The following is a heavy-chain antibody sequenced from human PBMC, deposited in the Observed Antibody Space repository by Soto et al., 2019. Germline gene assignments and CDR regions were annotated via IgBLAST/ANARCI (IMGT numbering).Heavy chain of an antibody. CDR1: GFTFSNYW. Sequence: GGSLRLSCGASGFTFSNYWIHWVRQAPGKGLVWVSCINPKGDNAFYADSVKGRFTISRDNAKNTLYLQMNRLRAEDTAKYYCTRDGEGAEPLDYWGQGTLVTVSS. CDR3: TRDGEGAEPLDY. D-gene: IGHD3-10*01. V-gene: IGHV3-74*01. J-gene: IGHJ4*02. CDR2: INPKGDNA.